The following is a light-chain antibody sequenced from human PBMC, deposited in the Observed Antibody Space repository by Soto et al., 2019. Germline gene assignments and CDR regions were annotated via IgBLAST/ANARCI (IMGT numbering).Light chain of an antibody. Sequence: EIVLTQSPATLSLSPGERATLSCRASQSVGGYLDWYQQKHGQAPRLLIYDASNRASGIPARFSGSGSATDFTLTISSLEPEDLAVYYCHQRSNWPPLTFGGGTKVEIK. CDR1: QSVGGY. J-gene: IGKJ4*01. CDR2: DAS. V-gene: IGKV3-11*01. CDR3: HQRSNWPPLT.